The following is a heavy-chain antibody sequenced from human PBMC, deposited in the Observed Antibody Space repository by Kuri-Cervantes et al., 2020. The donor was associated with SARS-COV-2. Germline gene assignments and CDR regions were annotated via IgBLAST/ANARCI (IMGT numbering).Heavy chain of an antibody. CDR3: ARAFVLGYCSSTSCYTLNFDY. Sequence: ASVKVSCKASGYTFTSYGISWVRQAPGQGLERMGWISAYNGNTNYAQKLQGRVTMTTDTSTSTAYMELRSLRSDDTAVYYCARAFVLGYCSSTSCYTLNFDYWGQGTLVTVSS. J-gene: IGHJ4*02. D-gene: IGHD2-2*02. CDR1: GYTFTSYG. V-gene: IGHV1-18*01. CDR2: ISAYNGNT.